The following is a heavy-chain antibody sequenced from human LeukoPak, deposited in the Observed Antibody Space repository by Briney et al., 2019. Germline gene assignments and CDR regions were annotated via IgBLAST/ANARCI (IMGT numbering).Heavy chain of an antibody. CDR3: AKDGGGWYTSGWYYFDY. V-gene: IGHV3-23*01. CDR1: GFTFSSYG. CDR2: LGISGNYA. D-gene: IGHD6-19*01. J-gene: IGHJ4*02. Sequence: GGSLRLSCVASGFTFSSYGMNWVRQAPGKGLQWVSSLGISGNYAWYAGSVKGRFTISRDNSKNTLYLQMDSLRAEDTALYYCAKDGGGWYTSGWYYFDYWGQGILVTVSS.